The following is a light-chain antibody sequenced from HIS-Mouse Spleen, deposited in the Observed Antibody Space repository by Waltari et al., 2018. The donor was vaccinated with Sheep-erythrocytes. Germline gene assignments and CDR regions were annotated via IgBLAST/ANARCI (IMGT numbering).Light chain of an antibody. Sequence: QSALTQPRSVSGSPGQSVTISCTGTSSDVGGYNNFPWYQQHPGTAPKLMIYDLSKRPSGVPDRFSGSKSGNTASLTISGLQAEDEADYYCCSYAGSYNHVFATGTKVTVL. CDR1: SSDVGGYNN. V-gene: IGLV2-11*01. CDR3: CSYAGSYNHV. CDR2: DLS. J-gene: IGLJ1*01.